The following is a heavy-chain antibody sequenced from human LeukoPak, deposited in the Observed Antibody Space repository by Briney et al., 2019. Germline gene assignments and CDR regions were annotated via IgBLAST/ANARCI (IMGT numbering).Heavy chain of an antibody. D-gene: IGHD3-16*01. V-gene: IGHV3-74*01. CDR3: ASENWGPLDN. J-gene: IGHJ4*02. CDR2: INSDGSST. Sequence: GGSLRLSCGDSGFSFSNFWMNWVRQAPGKGLVWVSLINSDGSSTAYADSVKGRFTISRDNAKNTLYLQMNSLRVEDTAVYYCASENWGPLDNWGQGTLVTVSS. CDR1: GFSFSNFW.